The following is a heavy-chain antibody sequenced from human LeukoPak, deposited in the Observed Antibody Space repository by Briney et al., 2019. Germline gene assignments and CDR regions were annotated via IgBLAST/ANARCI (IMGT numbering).Heavy chain of an antibody. J-gene: IGHJ4*02. V-gene: IGHV4-39*01. CDR2: IYYSGST. CDR1: GGSISSSSYY. D-gene: IGHD3-3*01. Sequence: PSETLSLTCTVSGGSISSSSYYWGWIRQPPGKGLEWIGSIYYSGSTYYNPSLKSRVTISVDTSKNQFSLKLSSVTAADTAVYYCARHRELRFLEGTDYWGQGTLVTVSS. CDR3: ARHRELRFLEGTDY.